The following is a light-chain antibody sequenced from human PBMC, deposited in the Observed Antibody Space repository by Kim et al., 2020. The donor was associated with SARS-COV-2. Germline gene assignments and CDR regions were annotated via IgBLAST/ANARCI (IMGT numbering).Light chain of an antibody. V-gene: IGLV2-8*01. J-gene: IGLJ3*02. CDR1: RSDVGGYDY. Sequence: GHAATISCTGTRSDVGGYDYVSWFQQHPGKAPNLIIYAVTKRPSGVPDRFSGSKSGNTASLTVSGLQAVDEADYYCYSYAGSNNWVFGGGTQLTVL. CDR3: YSYAGSNNWV. CDR2: AVT.